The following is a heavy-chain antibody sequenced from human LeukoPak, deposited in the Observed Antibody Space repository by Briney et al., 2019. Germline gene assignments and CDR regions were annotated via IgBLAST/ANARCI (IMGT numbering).Heavy chain of an antibody. Sequence: PGGSLRLSCAASGFTFSSYAMSWVRQAPGKGLEWVSAISGSGGSTYYADSVKGRFTISRDNSKNTLYLQMNSLRAEDTAVYYCAKAHKKWQDYYYYMDVWGKGTTVTVSS. J-gene: IGHJ6*03. CDR1: GFTFSSYA. D-gene: IGHD5-12*01. CDR3: AKAHKKWQDYYYYMDV. CDR2: ISGSGGST. V-gene: IGHV3-23*01.